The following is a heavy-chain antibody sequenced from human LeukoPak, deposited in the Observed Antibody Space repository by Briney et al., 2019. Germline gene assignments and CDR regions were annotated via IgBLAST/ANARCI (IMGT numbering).Heavy chain of an antibody. J-gene: IGHJ5*02. CDR1: GGSISSYY. Sequence: TSETLSLTCTVSGGSISSYYWSWVRQAPGKGLEWVGYIYYSGSTNYNASLKSRVPISVDTSKNQSSLKLSSVTAADTAVYYCARHSGRTAQFDPWGQGTLVTVSS. D-gene: IGHD2-21*02. CDR2: IYYSGST. V-gene: IGHV4-59*08. CDR3: ARHSGRTAQFDP.